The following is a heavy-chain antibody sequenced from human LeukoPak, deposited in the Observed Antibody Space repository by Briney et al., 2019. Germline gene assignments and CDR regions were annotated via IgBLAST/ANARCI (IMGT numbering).Heavy chain of an antibody. D-gene: IGHD7-27*01. CDR3: ARAWVIARLGDALDM. J-gene: IGHJ3*02. Sequence: GGSLRLSCAASGFTFRSYGMSGVRQAPGKGLEWVSAISSSGGSTYYADSVKGRFTISRDNSKNTLYLQMNSLRVEDTAVYYCARAWVIARLGDALDMWGQGTMVTVYS. V-gene: IGHV3-23*01. CDR2: ISSSGGST. CDR1: GFTFRSYG.